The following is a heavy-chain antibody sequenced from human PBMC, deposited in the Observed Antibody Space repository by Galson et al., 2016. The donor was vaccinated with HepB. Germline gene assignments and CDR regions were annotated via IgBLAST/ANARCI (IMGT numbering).Heavy chain of an antibody. Sequence: CAISGDSVSSNSAAWNWIRQSPSRGLVWLGRTYYRSKWYNDYAVSVKSRITIKPDTSKNQFSLQLNSMTPEDTAVYYCTRAIQGLSLRRGFDYWGQGTLATVSS. D-gene: IGHD4-17*01. CDR1: GDSVSSNSAA. CDR3: TRAIQGLSLRRGFDY. V-gene: IGHV6-1*01. CDR2: TYYRSKWYN. J-gene: IGHJ4*02.